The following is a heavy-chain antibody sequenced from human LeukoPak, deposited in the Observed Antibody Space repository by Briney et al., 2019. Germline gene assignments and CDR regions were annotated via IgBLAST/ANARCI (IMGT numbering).Heavy chain of an antibody. Sequence: GGSLRLSCAASGFTFSDYYMSWIRQAPGKGLEWVSVIYSGGSTYYADSVKGRFTISRDNSKNTLYLQMNSLRAEDTAVYYCARDYRFGEFYFDYWGQGTLVTVSS. J-gene: IGHJ4*02. D-gene: IGHD3-10*01. V-gene: IGHV3-66*01. CDR3: ARDYRFGEFYFDY. CDR1: GFTFSDYY. CDR2: IYSGGST.